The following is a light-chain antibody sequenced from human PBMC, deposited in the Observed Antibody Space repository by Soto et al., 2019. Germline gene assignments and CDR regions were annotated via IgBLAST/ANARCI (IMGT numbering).Light chain of an antibody. CDR2: GAS. Sequence: EIVLTQSPGTLSLSPGERATLSCRASESVSTNYLAWYQQKPGQAPRLLISGASSRATGIPDRFSGSGSGADFTHTINRLEPEDFAVYYCQQYGSVPLTFGGGTKVEIK. CDR3: QQYGSVPLT. CDR1: ESVSTNY. V-gene: IGKV3-20*01. J-gene: IGKJ4*01.